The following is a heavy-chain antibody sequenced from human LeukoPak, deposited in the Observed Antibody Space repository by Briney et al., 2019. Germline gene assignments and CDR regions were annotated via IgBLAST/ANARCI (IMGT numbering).Heavy chain of an antibody. V-gene: IGHV5-51*01. Sequence: GASLKISCKGSGYSFTSDWIAWVRQMPGKGLEWMGLIYPGDSDARYSPSFQGQVTMSVDKSITTSYLQWSSLKTSDTAMYYCARLGDASGYFYGGPWGQGTLVTVSS. CDR1: GYSFTSDW. CDR3: ARLGDASGYFYGGP. D-gene: IGHD3-22*01. CDR2: IYPGDSDA. J-gene: IGHJ5*02.